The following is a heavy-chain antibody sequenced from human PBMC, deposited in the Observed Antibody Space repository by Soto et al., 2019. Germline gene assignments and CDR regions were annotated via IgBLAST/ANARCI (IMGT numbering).Heavy chain of an antibody. CDR1: GYTFTGYA. J-gene: IGHJ4*02. D-gene: IGHD1-20*01. Sequence: ASVKVSCKASGYTFTGYAMHWVRQAPGQRLEWMGWINAGNGNTKYSRKFQGRVTITRDTSASTAYMELSSLRSEDTAVYYCARGITLPTPLDYWGQGTLVTVPQ. CDR3: ARGITLPTPLDY. V-gene: IGHV1-3*01. CDR2: INAGNGNT.